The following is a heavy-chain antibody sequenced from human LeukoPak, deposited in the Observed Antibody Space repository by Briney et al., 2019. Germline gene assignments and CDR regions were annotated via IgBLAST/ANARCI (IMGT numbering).Heavy chain of an antibody. CDR2: INPNSGGT. D-gene: IGHD5-12*01. V-gene: IGHV1-2*02. CDR1: GYTFTGYY. J-gene: IGHJ6*03. Sequence: ASVKVSCKASGYTFTGYYMHWVRQAPGQGLEWMGWINPNSGGTNYAQKFQGRVTMTRDTSKNQFSLKLSSVTAADTAVYYCATYSGYAKQGYYYYYMDVWGKGTTVTVSS. CDR3: ATYSGYAKQGYYYYYMDV.